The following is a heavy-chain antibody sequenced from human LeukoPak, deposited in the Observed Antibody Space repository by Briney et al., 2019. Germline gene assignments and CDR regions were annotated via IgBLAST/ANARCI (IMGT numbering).Heavy chain of an antibody. J-gene: IGHJ6*02. CDR3: ARGDIAVAGTGGDYYYYYVMDV. CDR1: GGSISTYY. V-gene: IGHV4-34*01. CDR2: INHSGST. D-gene: IGHD6-19*01. Sequence: SETLSLTCTVSGGSISTYYWSWIRQPPGKGLEWIGEINHSGSTNYNPSLKSRVTISVDTSKNQFSLNLTSVTAADTAAYYCARGDIAVAGTGGDYYYYYVMDVWGQGTTVTVSS.